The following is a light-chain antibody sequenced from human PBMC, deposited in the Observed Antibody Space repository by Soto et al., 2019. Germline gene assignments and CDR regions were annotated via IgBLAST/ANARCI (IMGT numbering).Light chain of an antibody. CDR3: LQDYNYPFT. CDR2: GAS. CDR1: QDIRKA. V-gene: IGKV1-6*01. J-gene: IGKJ2*01. Sequence: AIQMTQSPSSLSASVGDRVTITCRASQDIRKALAWYQQKPGKAPQILIYGASTLQTGVASRFSGSGSATDFTLTISSMQPEDSAAYYCLQDYNYPFTFGQGTKVDI.